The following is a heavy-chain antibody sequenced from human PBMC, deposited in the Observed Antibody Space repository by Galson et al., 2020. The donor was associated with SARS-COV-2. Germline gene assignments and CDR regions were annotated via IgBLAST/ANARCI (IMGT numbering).Heavy chain of an antibody. CDR1: GFPFNSYS. Sequence: GGSLRLSCEVSGFPFNSYSMTWVRQAPGKGLEWVSSISSGSDYIYTADSVKGRFTISRDNAKNSLYLQMNSLRAEDTAVYYCAREASWAMFAMDVWGQGPTVTVSS. J-gene: IGHJ6*02. D-gene: IGHD3-10*02. CDR2: ISSGSDYI. CDR3: AREASWAMFAMDV. V-gene: IGHV3-21*01.